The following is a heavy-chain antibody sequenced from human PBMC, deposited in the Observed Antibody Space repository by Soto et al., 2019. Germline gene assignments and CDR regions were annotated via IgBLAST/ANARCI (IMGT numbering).Heavy chain of an antibody. D-gene: IGHD3-9*01. J-gene: IGHJ4*02. CDR3: ARGYGIVTGFGY. Sequence: QVQLVESGGGVVQPGRSLRLSCEASGFTFSTDALHWVRQAPGKGLEWVAAISNDGNNKYYADSVKGRFSISRDNSKNTLYLQMNSLRGEDTAVYYCARGYGIVTGFGYWGQGTLVTVSS. V-gene: IGHV3-30-3*01. CDR2: ISNDGNNK. CDR1: GFTFSTDA.